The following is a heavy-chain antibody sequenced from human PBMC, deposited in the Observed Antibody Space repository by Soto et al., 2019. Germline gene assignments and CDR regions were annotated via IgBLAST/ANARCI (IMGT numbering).Heavy chain of an antibody. Sequence: QVQLVQSGAEVKKPGSSVKVSCKASGGNFSSYTISWVRQAPGQGLEWMGRIIPILGIANYAQKFQGRVTITADKSTSTAYLEPSSLRSEDTAVYYCAREGVATTYYYCGMDVWGQGTTVTVSS. J-gene: IGHJ6*02. CDR2: IIPILGIA. CDR3: AREGVATTYYYCGMDV. V-gene: IGHV1-69*08. CDR1: GGNFSSYT. D-gene: IGHD5-12*01.